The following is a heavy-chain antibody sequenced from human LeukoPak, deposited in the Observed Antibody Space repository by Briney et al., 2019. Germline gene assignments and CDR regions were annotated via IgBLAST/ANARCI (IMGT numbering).Heavy chain of an antibody. CDR2: INAGNGNT. J-gene: IGHJ3*02. D-gene: IGHD3-10*01. CDR3: ARDQGIWFGELSHAFDI. V-gene: IGHV1-3*01. CDR1: GYTFTSYA. Sequence: ASVKVSCKASGYTFTSYAMHWVRQAPGQRLEWMGWINAGNGNTKYSQKFQGRVTITRDTSASTAYMELSSLRSEDTAVYYCARDQGIWFGELSHAFDIWGQGTMVTVSS.